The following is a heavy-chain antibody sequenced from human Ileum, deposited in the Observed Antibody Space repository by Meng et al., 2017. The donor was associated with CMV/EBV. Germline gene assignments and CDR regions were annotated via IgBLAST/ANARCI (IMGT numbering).Heavy chain of an antibody. V-gene: IGHV3-74*01. J-gene: IGHJ4*02. CDR2: VSLGGNMT. CDR3: ARERFWSGYSFDN. D-gene: IGHD3-3*01. Sequence: GESLKISCAGSGFTFSSYWMHWVRQAPGKGPVWVSRVSLGGNMTDYAESVRGRFTISRDNARNTLYLQMNSLRAEDTAVYYCARERFWSGYSFDNWGQGTPVT. CDR1: GFTFSSYW.